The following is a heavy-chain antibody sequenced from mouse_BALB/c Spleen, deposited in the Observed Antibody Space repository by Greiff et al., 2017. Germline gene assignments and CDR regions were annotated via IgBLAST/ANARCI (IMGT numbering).Heavy chain of an antibody. CDR2: IDPENGDT. CDR1: GFNIKDYY. CDR3: NACDYRYDSDY. J-gene: IGHJ2*01. D-gene: IGHD2-14*01. V-gene: IGHV14-4*02. Sequence: VQLKQSGAELVRSGASVKLSCTASGFNIKDYYMHWVKQRPEQGLEWIGWIDPENGDTEYAPKFQGKATMTADTSSNTAYLQLSSLTSEDTAVYYCNACDYRYDSDYWGQGTTLTVSS.